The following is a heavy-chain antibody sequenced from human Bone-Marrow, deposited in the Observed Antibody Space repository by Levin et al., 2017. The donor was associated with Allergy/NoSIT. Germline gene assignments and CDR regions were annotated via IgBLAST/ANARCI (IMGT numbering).Heavy chain of an antibody. V-gene: IGHV3-33*01. CDR3: ARDIGYEATFYGLDV. CDR2: IWYSGSRQ. CDR1: GFTFTSYG. J-gene: IGHJ6*02. Sequence: SYAASGFTFTSYGMHWVRQAPGKGLEWVAVIWYSGSRQYYGESVKGRFTISRDSSKNTLFLQMNNLTVEDTAVYFCARDIGYEATFYGLDVWGQGTTVTVSS. D-gene: IGHD5-12*01.